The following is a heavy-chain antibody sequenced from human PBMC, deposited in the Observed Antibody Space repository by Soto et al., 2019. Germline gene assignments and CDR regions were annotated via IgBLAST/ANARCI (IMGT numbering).Heavy chain of an antibody. J-gene: IGHJ4*02. CDR3: ARSGSSNGDATMGYFDY. Sequence: ESGGGLVKPGGSLRLSCAASGFTFSSYSMNWVRQAPGKGLEWVSSISSSSSYIYYADSVKGRFTISRDNAKNSLYLQMNSLRAEDTAVYYCARSGSSNGDATMGYFDYWGQGTLVTVSS. D-gene: IGHD4-17*01. CDR2: ISSSSSYI. V-gene: IGHV3-21*01. CDR1: GFTFSSYS.